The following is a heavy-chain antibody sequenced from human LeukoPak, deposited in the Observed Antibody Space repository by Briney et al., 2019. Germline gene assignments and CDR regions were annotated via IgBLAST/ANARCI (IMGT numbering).Heavy chain of an antibody. CDR2: IKQDGSEK. CDR3: ARPKYNWNYGSLNY. Sequence: GGSLRLSCAASGFTFSSYWMSWVRQVPGKGLEWVASIKQDGSEKYYVDSVKGRFTISRGNAKNSLYLQMNSLRAEDTAVYYCARPKYNWNYGSLNYWGQGTLVTVSS. J-gene: IGHJ4*02. V-gene: IGHV3-7*01. CDR1: GFTFSSYW. D-gene: IGHD1-7*01.